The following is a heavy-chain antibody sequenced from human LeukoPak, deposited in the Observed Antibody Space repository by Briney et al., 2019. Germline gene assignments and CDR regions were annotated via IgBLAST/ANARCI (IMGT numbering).Heavy chain of an antibody. Sequence: PSETLSLTCTVSGGSVNSGNYYWSWIRQPPGKGLEWIGYIYYSGTTNYNPSLKSRVTISLDTSKNQFSLKLSSVTAADTAVYYCARGGGVAGTPYNPYDYWGQGTLVTVSS. CDR1: GGSVNSGNYY. V-gene: IGHV4-61*01. CDR3: ARGGGVAGTPYNPYDY. D-gene: IGHD6-19*01. CDR2: IYYSGTT. J-gene: IGHJ4*02.